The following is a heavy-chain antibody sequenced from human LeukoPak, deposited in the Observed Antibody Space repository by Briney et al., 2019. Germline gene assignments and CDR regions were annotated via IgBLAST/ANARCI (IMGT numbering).Heavy chain of an antibody. CDR2: ISGSSSHI. V-gene: IGHV3-21*01. CDR1: GFTFSSYT. CDR3: ARVVPGTGFFY. Sequence: GGSLRLSCAASGFTFSSYTMNWVRQAPGQGPEWVSSISGSSSHIYYADSVKGRFTISRDNAKNSLYPQMNSLRAEDTAVYYCARVVPGTGFFYWGQGTLVTVSS. J-gene: IGHJ4*02. D-gene: IGHD2-8*02.